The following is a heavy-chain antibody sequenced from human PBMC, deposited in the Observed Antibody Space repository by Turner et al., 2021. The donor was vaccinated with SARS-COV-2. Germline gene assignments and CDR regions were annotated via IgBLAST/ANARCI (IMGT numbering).Heavy chain of an antibody. Sequence: QVQLVQSGTEVRKPGASVKVSCRASGYRFNGYYIHWVRQAPGQGLEWMGWINPNTGATNYAQKSQGRVTLTRDTSIRTVYMELTRLGADDTAVYYCAKDSGEVDGSFDFWGQGSLVAVS. D-gene: IGHD3-10*01. V-gene: IGHV1-2*02. J-gene: IGHJ4*02. CDR2: INPNTGAT. CDR3: AKDSGEVDGSFDF. CDR1: GYRFNGYY.